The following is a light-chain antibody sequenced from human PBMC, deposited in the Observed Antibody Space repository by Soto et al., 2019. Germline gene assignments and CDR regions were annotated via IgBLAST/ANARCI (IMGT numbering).Light chain of an antibody. Sequence: EIVLTQSPGTLSLSPGERATLSCRASQSVGSNSLAWYQQKPGQAPRLLIYHTSRRATGIPDRFSGSGSETDFALTISRLEPEDFAVYYCQMYGTSPGFTFGPGTRVDIK. CDR3: QMYGTSPGFT. CDR2: HTS. J-gene: IGKJ3*01. V-gene: IGKV3-20*01. CDR1: QSVGSNS.